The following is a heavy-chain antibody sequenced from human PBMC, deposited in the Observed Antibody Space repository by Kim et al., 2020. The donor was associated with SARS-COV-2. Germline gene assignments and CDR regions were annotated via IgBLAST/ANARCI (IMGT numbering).Heavy chain of an antibody. CDR1: GFTFSSYS. Sequence: GGSLRLSCAASGFTFSSYSMNWVRQAPGKGLEWVSSISSSSYIYYADSVKGRFTISRDNAKNSLYLQMNSLRAEDTAVYYCARETDYGELDYWGQGILVTVSS. D-gene: IGHD4-17*01. V-gene: IGHV3-21*01. CDR2: ISSSSYI. J-gene: IGHJ4*02. CDR3: ARETDYGELDY.